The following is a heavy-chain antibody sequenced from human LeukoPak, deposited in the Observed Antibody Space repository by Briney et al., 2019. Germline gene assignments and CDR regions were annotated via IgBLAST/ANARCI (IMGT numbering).Heavy chain of an antibody. CDR1: GFTLGSYG. V-gene: IGHV3-30*18. D-gene: IGHD5-24*01. CDR3: AKEREMATRYYFDY. Sequence: GGSLRLSCAASGFTLGSYGMHWVRQAPGKGLEWVASISYDGSNEYYGDSVKGRFSVSRDNSKNTLYLHMNSLRAEDTAVYYCAKEREMATRYYFDYWGQGTLVTLSS. CDR2: ISYDGSNE. J-gene: IGHJ4*02.